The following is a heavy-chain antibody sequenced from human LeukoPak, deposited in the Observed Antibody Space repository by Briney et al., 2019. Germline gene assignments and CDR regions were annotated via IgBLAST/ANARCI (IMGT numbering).Heavy chain of an antibody. V-gene: IGHV4-39*07. CDR1: DGSISISSYY. CDR3: ARASYYGSGGYYPFAY. J-gene: IGHJ4*02. D-gene: IGHD3-10*01. CDR2: IYYSGST. Sequence: SETLSLTCTVSDGSISISSYYWGWIRQPPGKGLEWIGSIYYSGSTYYNPPLKSRVTISVDTSKNQFSLKLSSVTAADTAVYYCARASYYGSGGYYPFAYWGQGTLVTVSS.